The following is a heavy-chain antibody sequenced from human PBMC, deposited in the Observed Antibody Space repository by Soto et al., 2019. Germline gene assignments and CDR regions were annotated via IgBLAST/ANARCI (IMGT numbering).Heavy chain of an antibody. CDR1: GGSISSGGYY. Sequence: QVQLQESGPGLVKSSQTLSLTCTVSGGSISSGGYYWSWIRQHPGKGLEWIGYIYYSGSTYYNPSLKSRVTISMDTSKNQFSLRLSSVTAADTAVYYCARRTWGGGSYYYFDYWGQGTLVTVSS. CDR3: ARRTWGGGSYYYFDY. D-gene: IGHD1-26*01. J-gene: IGHJ4*02. CDR2: IYYSGST. V-gene: IGHV4-31*03.